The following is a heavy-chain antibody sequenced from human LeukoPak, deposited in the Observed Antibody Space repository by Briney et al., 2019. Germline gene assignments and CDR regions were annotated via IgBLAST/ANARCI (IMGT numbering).Heavy chain of an antibody. CDR2: IKQDGSEK. CDR3: ARYFTYYDFWSGYYGGDYYYMDV. D-gene: IGHD3-3*01. J-gene: IGHJ6*03. CDR1: GFTFSSYW. Sequence: PGGSLRLSCAASGFTFSSYWMSWVRQAPGKGLEWVANIKQDGSEKYYVDSVKGRFTISRDNAKNSLYLQMNSLRAEDTAVYYCARYFTYYDFWSGYYGGDYYYMDVWGKGTTVTVSS. V-gene: IGHV3-7*01.